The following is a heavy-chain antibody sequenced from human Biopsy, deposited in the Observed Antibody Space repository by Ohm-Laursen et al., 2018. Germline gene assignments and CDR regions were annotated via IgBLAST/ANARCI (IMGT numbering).Heavy chain of an antibody. CDR3: ARGSNEYGGLYFPH. D-gene: IGHD4-23*01. J-gene: IGHJ1*01. Sequence: SLTCTVSGGSFTGHYWTWIRQPPGKGLEWIGHISHTGYTSYKSSLKSRVTISLDTSRKHFSLRLTSLAAADTAVYYCARGSNEYGGLYFPHWGQGTLVTVSS. V-gene: IGHV4-59*11. CDR2: ISHTGYT. CDR1: GGSFTGHY.